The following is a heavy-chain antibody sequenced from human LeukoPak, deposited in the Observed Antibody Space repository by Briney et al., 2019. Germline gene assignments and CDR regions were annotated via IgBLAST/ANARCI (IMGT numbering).Heavy chain of an antibody. D-gene: IGHD5-18*01. CDR3: ARVKEVYRYGNFDY. J-gene: IGHJ4*02. CDR1: GYTFIGYY. Sequence: ASVKVSCKVSGYTFIGYYLHWVRQAPGQGLEWMGWINPNSGGTNQAQKFQGRATMTRDTSVSTAYLELHSLRSDDTAVYYCARVKEVYRYGNFDYWGQGTQVTVSS. CDR2: INPNSGGT. V-gene: IGHV1-2*02.